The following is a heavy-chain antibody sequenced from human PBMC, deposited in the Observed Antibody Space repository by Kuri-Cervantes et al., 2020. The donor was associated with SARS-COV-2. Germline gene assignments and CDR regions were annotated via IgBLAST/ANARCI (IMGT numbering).Heavy chain of an antibody. D-gene: IGHD3-22*01. CDR1: GESVSSNSAA. CDR2: TYYNSQWYT. Sequence: SETLSLTCAISGESVSSNSAAWDWIRQSPSRGLEWLGRTYYNSQWYTDYSPSVKSRIIIRSDTSKNHVSLQLNSVTPEYTAVYYCAREQISLIVLQSGTFAIWGQGTMVTVSS. J-gene: IGHJ3*02. V-gene: IGHV6-1*01. CDR3: AREQISLIVLQSGTFAI.